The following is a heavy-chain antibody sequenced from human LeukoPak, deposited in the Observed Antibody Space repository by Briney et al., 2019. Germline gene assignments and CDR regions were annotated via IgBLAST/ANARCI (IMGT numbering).Heavy chain of an antibody. D-gene: IGHD6-19*01. CDR1: GFTFSSYG. V-gene: IGHV3-30*18. CDR3: AKDSSSGYARGYFDY. Sequence: PGGSLRLSCAASGFTFSSYGMHWVRQAPGKGLEWVAVISYDGSNKYYADSVKGRFTISRDNSKNTLYLQMNSLRAEDTAVYYCAKDSSSGYARGYFDYWGQGTLVTVSS. J-gene: IGHJ4*02. CDR2: ISYDGSNK.